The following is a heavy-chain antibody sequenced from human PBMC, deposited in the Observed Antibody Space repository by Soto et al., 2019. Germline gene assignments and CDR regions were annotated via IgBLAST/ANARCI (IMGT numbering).Heavy chain of an antibody. J-gene: IGHJ4*02. V-gene: IGHV3-23*01. D-gene: IGHD6-19*01. CDR1: GFTFISYA. CDR3: SRAGSVNSWLDH. Sequence: EVQLLESGGGLVQPGGSLRLSCAASGFTFISYAMTWVRQAPGKGLEWVSTVSGSGARTYFADSVKGRFTISRDNSKNQQHLQMSSLRVEDRGLYCCSRAGSVNSWLDHWGRGT. CDR2: VSGSGART.